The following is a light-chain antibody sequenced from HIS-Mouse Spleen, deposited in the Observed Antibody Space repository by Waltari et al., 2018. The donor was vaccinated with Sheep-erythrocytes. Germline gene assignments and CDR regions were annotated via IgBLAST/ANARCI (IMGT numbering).Light chain of an antibody. CDR1: VLAKKY. Sequence: SYELTQPSSVSVSPGQTARITCSGDVLAKKYARCFQRKPGQAPVLVIYKGSERPSGIPERFSGSSSGTTVTLTISGAQVEDEADYYCYSAADNNLVFGGGTKLTVL. CDR3: YSAADNNLV. J-gene: IGLJ2*01. CDR2: KGS. V-gene: IGLV3-27*01.